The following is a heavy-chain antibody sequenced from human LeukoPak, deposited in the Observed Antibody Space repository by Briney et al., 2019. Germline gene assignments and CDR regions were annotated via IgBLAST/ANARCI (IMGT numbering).Heavy chain of an antibody. CDR3: AALGPAAYDY. J-gene: IGHJ4*02. CDR2: IYYSGST. Sequence: SDTLSLTCAVSGYSISSSNWWGWIRQPPGKGLEWIGYIYYSGSTYYNPSLKSRVTMSVDTSKNQFSLKLSSVTAEDTAVYYCAALGPAAYDYWGQGTLVTVSS. CDR1: GYSISSSNW. V-gene: IGHV4-28*01. D-gene: IGHD2-2*01.